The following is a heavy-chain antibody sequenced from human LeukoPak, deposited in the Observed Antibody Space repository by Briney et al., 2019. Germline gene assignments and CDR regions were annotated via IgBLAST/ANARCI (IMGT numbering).Heavy chain of an antibody. CDR3: ARDRVGATPDDAFDI. V-gene: IGHV1-2*02. Sequence: ASVKVSCKASGGTFSSYAISWVRQAPGQGLEWMGWINPNSGGTNYAQKFQGRVTMTRDTSISTAYMELSRLRSDDTAVYYCARDRVGATPDDAFDIWGQGTMVTVSS. CDR1: GGTFSSYA. D-gene: IGHD1-26*01. CDR2: INPNSGGT. J-gene: IGHJ3*02.